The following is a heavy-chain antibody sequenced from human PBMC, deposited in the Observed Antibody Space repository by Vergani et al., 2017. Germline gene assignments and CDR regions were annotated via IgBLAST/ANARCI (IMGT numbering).Heavy chain of an antibody. Sequence: EVQLVESGGGLVKPGGSLRLSCAASGFTFSSYSMNWVRQAPGKGLEWVSSISSSSSYIYYADSVKGRFTISRDNAKNSLYLQMNSLRAEDTAVYYCARAFIVGATNYYDYYMDVWGKXP. V-gene: IGHV3-21*01. D-gene: IGHD1-26*01. J-gene: IGHJ6*03. CDR3: ARAFIVGATNYYDYYMDV. CDR2: ISSSSSYI. CDR1: GFTFSSYS.